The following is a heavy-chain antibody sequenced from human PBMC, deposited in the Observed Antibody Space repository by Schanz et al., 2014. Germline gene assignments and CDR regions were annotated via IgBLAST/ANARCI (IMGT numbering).Heavy chain of an antibody. V-gene: IGHV3-9*01. CDR1: GFTFDDYA. Sequence: EVQLVESGGGLVQPCRSLRLSCAASGFTFDDYAMHWVRQAPGKGLEWVSGISWNSGSIGYEDSVKGRFTVSWDNSKTSLYLQMNSLRPEDTALYYCTKDILPGGADVWGQGTTVTVSS. D-gene: IGHD3-3*02. CDR3: TKDILPGGADV. J-gene: IGHJ6*02. CDR2: ISWNSGSI.